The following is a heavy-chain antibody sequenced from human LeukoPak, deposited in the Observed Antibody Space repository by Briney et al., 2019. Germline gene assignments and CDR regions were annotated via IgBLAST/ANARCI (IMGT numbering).Heavy chain of an antibody. V-gene: IGHV1-8*01. J-gene: IGHJ4*02. Sequence: GASVKVSCKASGYTFTSYDINWVRQAIGQRLEWMGWMNPNSGNTGYAQKFQGRVTMTTNTSISTAYMELSSPRSEDTAVYYCARGRGYSSSWYAGIVGATRRDYYFDYWGQGTLVTVSS. CDR1: GYTFTSYD. CDR3: ARGRGYSSSWYAGIVGATRRDYYFDY. CDR2: MNPNSGNT. D-gene: IGHD6-13*01.